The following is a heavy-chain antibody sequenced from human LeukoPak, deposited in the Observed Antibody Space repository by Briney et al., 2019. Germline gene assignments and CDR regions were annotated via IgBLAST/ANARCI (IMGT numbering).Heavy chain of an antibody. V-gene: IGHV3-23*01. J-gene: IGHJ4*02. D-gene: IGHD3-10*01. CDR3: AKGTMARGFDY. Sequence: PGGSLRLSCAASGFTFSSYAMSWVRQAPGKGLEWVSAISGGGSSTYYADSVKGRFTISRDNSKNTLYPQMNSLRAEDTALYYCAKGTMARGFDYWGQGTLVTVSS. CDR2: ISGGGSST. CDR1: GFTFSSYA.